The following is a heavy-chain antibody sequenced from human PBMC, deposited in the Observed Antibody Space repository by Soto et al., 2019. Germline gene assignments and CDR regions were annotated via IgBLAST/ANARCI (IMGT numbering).Heavy chain of an antibody. CDR1: GYTFTGYY. Sequence: GASVKVSCKASGYTFTGYYMHWVRQAPGQGLEWMGWINPNSGGTNYAQKFQGWVTMTRDTSTSTAYMELSRLRSDDTAVYYCAADPVRGLRYYYGMDVWGQGTTVTVSS. CDR3: AADPVRGLRYYYGMDV. J-gene: IGHJ6*02. V-gene: IGHV1-2*04. D-gene: IGHD2-2*01. CDR2: INPNSGGT.